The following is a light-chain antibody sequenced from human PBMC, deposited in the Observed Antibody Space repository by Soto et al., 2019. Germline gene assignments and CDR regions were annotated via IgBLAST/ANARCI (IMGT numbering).Light chain of an antibody. CDR1: QSVSNKY. CDR3: QQYGSSPPYT. CDR2: GSS. V-gene: IGKV3-20*01. J-gene: IGKJ2*01. Sequence: EVVLTQSPGTLSLSPGERATLSCRASQSVSNKYLAWYQQKPGQAPRLLIFGSSGRSTGIPDRFSGSGSGTDFTLTISRLAPEEFAVYYCQQYGSSPPYTFGQGTKLEIK.